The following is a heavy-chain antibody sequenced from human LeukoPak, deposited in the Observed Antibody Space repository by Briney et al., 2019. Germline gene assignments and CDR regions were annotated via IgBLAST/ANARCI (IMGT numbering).Heavy chain of an antibody. V-gene: IGHV3-23*01. CDR2: IGRSGTST. CDR1: GFTFSRYA. CDR3: AKVTKSYCSGGSCNLDY. J-gene: IGHJ4*02. Sequence: PGGSLRLSCSASGFTFSRYAMTWVRQAPGKGRAWVSAIGRSGTSTYYADSVKGRFTISRDNSKNTLYLQMNSLRAEDTAVYYCAKVTKSYCSGGSCNLDYWGQGTLVTVSS. D-gene: IGHD2-15*01.